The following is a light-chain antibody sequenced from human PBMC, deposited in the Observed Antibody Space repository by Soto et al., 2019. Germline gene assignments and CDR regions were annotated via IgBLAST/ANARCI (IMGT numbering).Light chain of an antibody. CDR1: QSLTNNY. Sequence: EIVLTQSPATLSLSPGERATLSCRASQSLTNNYLAWYQQKPGQAPRLLIYGASTRATDTPDNFSGSGSGTDFTLTISRLAPEDFAVYYCQQYVTSPITFGQGTRLEIK. J-gene: IGKJ5*01. V-gene: IGKV3-20*01. CDR3: QQYVTSPIT. CDR2: GAS.